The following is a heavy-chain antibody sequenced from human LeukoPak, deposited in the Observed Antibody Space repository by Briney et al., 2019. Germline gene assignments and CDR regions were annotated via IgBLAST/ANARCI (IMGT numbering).Heavy chain of an antibody. D-gene: IGHD2-2*01. V-gene: IGHV3-30*03. CDR2: ISYDGSNK. CDR1: GFTFNSYG. CDR3: AACHASGTFGYFQH. Sequence: GGSLRLSCAASGFTFNSYGMHWVRQAPGKGLEWLAVISYDGSNKYFADSVEGRLVVSRDNSNNTLYLHMNTLRPDDTGIYYCAACHASGTFGYFQHWGQGTLVTVSS. J-gene: IGHJ1*01.